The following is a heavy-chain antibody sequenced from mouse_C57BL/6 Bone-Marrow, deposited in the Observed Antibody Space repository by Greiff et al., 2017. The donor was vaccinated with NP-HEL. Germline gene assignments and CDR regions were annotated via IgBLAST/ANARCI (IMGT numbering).Heavy chain of an antibody. Sequence: EVKVVESGGDLVKPGGSLKLSCAASGFTFSSYGMSWVRQTPDKRLEWVATISSGGIYTYYPDSVKGRFTISRDNAKNTLYLQMSNLKSEDTAMYYCARKRSGPYYAMDYWGQGTSVTVSS. CDR1: GFTFSSYG. CDR3: ARKRSGPYYAMDY. CDR2: ISSGGIYT. D-gene: IGHD3-2*02. J-gene: IGHJ4*01. V-gene: IGHV5-6*01.